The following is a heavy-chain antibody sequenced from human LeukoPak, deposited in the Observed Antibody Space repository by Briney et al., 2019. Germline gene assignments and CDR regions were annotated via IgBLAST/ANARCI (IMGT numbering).Heavy chain of an antibody. Sequence: GWSLTLSCAASGFTFSSYAMHWVRQPPGKGLEWVAVISYGGSNKYYADSVKGRFTISREYSKNRMYLQMNRLRSEDTAVYYCAKDPSDTAMATFDYWGPGTLVTVSS. V-gene: IGHV3-30-3*01. CDR1: GFTFSSYA. J-gene: IGHJ4*02. D-gene: IGHD5-18*01. CDR3: AKDPSDTAMATFDY. CDR2: ISYGGSNK.